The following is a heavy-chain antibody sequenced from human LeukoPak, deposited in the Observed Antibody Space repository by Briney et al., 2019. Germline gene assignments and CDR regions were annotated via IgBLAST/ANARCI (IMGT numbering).Heavy chain of an antibody. J-gene: IGHJ4*02. CDR3: ARAGSFDY. CDR1: GYTFTSYG. D-gene: IGHD1-1*01. Sequence: GASVKVSCKASGYTFTSYGISWVRQAPGQGLEWMGWISAYNGNTNYAQKFQGRVTMTRDTSTSTVYMELSSLKSEDTAVYYCARAGSFDYWGQGTLVTVSS. CDR2: ISAYNGNT. V-gene: IGHV1-18*01.